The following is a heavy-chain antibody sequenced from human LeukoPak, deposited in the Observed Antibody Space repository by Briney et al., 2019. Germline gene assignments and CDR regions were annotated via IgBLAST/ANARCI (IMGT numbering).Heavy chain of an antibody. D-gene: IGHD2-8*01. CDR1: GFTFSSYA. J-gene: IGHJ4*02. V-gene: IGHV3-23*01. CDR3: AKAAVPGTKYYFDS. Sequence: GGSLRLSCAASGFTFSSYAMGWVRQAPGKGLEWVSSISGSGSSTYYADSVKGRFTISRDSSKDTLYLQMNTLRAEDTALYYCAKAAVPGTKYYFDSWRQGTLVTVSS. CDR2: ISGSGSST.